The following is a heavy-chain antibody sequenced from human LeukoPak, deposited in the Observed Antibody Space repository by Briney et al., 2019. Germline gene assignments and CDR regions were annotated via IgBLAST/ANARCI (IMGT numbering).Heavy chain of an antibody. Sequence: GESLKISCKGSGYTFSSYWIGWVRQMPGKGLEWMGIIYPGDSDTRYSPSSQGQVTTSVETSIGTAYLQWSSMKASDTAIYYCARQNDFRLDYWGQGTLVTVSS. D-gene: IGHD3-3*01. CDR3: ARQNDFRLDY. J-gene: IGHJ4*02. V-gene: IGHV5-51*01. CDR2: IYPGDSDT. CDR1: GYTFSSYW.